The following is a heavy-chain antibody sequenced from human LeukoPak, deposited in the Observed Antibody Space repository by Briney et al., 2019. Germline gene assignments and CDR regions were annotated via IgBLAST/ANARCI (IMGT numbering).Heavy chain of an antibody. Sequence: GGSLRLSCAGSGFTFSSYTMNWVRQAPGKGLEWVSSISSSATYIYYADSVRGRFTISRDDAKNSLFLHMNSLRAEDTAVYYCARLTPIAVAVIDYWGQGTLVTVSS. CDR1: GFTFSSYT. J-gene: IGHJ4*02. V-gene: IGHV3-21*04. D-gene: IGHD6-19*01. CDR3: ARLTPIAVAVIDY. CDR2: ISSSATYI.